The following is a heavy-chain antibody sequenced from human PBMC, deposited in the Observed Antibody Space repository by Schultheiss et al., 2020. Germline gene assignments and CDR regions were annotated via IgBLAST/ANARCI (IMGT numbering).Heavy chain of an antibody. CDR1: GGSISSYY. V-gene: IGHV4-4*07. J-gene: IGHJ4*02. CDR2: IYTSGST. D-gene: IGHD2-21*02. Sequence: SQTLSLTCTVSGGSISSYYWSWIRQPAGKGLEWIGRIYTSGSTNYNPSLKSRVTISVDTSKNQLSLKVSSVTAADTAVYYCARRGGNCGGDNCYAEWDYWGQGTLVTVSS. CDR3: ARRGGNCGGDNCYAEWDY.